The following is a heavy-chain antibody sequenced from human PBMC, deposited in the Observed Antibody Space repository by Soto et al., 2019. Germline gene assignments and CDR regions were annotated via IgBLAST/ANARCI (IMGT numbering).Heavy chain of an antibody. CDR1: GFPLSSYS. J-gene: IGHJ4*02. CDR2: ISSSSRTI. CDR3: ARDKGRSPLDY. Sequence: GGSLRLSCAASGFPLSSYSLNWVPQSPVYGLVWVSYISSSSRTIYYADSVKGRFTISRDNAKNSLYLQMNSLRAEDTAVYYCARDKGRSPLDYWGQGTLVTVSS. D-gene: IGHD2-15*01. V-gene: IGHV3-48*01.